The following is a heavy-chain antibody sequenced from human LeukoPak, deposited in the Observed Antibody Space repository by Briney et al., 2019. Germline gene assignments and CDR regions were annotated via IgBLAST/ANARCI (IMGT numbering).Heavy chain of an antibody. D-gene: IGHD3-10*01. CDR3: ARSYYFDY. CDR2: IYPGDYDT. CDR1: GYTFRDLW. J-gene: IGHJ4*02. Sequence: GESLQISCKGSGYTFRDLWIGWVREMAGQGVEWMGIIYPGDYDTRYSPSFQGQVTISADKSISTAYLQWSSLKAPDTAMYYCARSYYFDYWGQGTLVTVSS. V-gene: IGHV5-51*01.